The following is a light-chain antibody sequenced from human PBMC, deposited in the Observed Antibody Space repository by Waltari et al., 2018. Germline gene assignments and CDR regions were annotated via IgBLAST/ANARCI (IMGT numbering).Light chain of an antibody. V-gene: IGKV4-1*01. CDR3: QQYYSTPPYT. CDR2: WAS. J-gene: IGKJ2*01. CDR1: RSVFYSPTNKNN. Sequence: DIGMTQSQDSLVIPLGERATIICKSSRSVFYSPTNKNNLAWYQHNVGHTPKLPISWASIRESGVPDRFSGRGSRTDFTLTISNLQPEDVAVYYCQQYYSTPPYTFGQGTKLEIK.